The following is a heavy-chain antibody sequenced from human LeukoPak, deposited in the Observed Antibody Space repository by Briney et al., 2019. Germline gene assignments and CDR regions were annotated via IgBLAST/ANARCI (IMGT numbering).Heavy chain of an antibody. V-gene: IGHV3-23*01. CDR2: IRGLGISA. J-gene: IGHJ4*02. CDR1: GFTFSTYA. D-gene: IGHD6-13*01. Sequence: GGSLRLSCAASGFTFSTYAMTWVRQAPGKGLEWVSTIRGLGISAYYADSVKGRFTISRDNFRNTLYLQMNSLRAEDTAIYYCAKSVLYSSSWYYFDYWGQGTLVTVS. CDR3: AKSVLYSSSWYYFDY.